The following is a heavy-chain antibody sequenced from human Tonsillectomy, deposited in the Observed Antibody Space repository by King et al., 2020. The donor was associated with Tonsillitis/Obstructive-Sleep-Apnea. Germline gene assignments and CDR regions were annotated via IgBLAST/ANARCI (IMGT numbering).Heavy chain of an antibody. CDR1: GGSFSGYY. Sequence: VQLQQWGAGLLKPSETLSLTCAVYGGSFSGYYWSWIRQPPGKGLEWIGEINHSGSTNYNPSLKSRVTISVDTSKNQFSLKLSSVTAADTAVYYCARGRGYDYVWGSYPKAHGYYYYGMDVWGQGPTVTVSS. D-gene: IGHD3-16*02. V-gene: IGHV4-34*01. CDR2: INHSGST. CDR3: ARGRGYDYVWGSYPKAHGYYYYGMDV. J-gene: IGHJ6*02.